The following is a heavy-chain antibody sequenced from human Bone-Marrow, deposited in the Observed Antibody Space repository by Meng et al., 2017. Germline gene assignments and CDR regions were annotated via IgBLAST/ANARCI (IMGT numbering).Heavy chain of an antibody. CDR3: ARDGYYDSSGYYPFDY. CDR2: ISSRGSTI. J-gene: IGHJ4*02. V-gene: IGHV3-48*03. Sequence: GEALKIPCAASGFPFSSYEMNWVRQAPGKGLEWGSYISSRGSTIYYADSVKGRFTSSRDNAKNSLYLQMNSLRAGDTAVYYCARDGYYDSSGYYPFDYWGQGTLVTVSS. CDR1: GFPFSSYE. D-gene: IGHD3-22*01.